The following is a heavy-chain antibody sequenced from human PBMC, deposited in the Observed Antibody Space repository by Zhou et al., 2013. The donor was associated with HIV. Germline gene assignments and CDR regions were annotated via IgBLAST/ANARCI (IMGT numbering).Heavy chain of an antibody. J-gene: IGHJ6*03. CDR1: GGTFSSYA. V-gene: IGHV1-69*05. CDR2: IIPIFGTA. CDR3: AMSIAAAANPVEGRNYYYYYYMDV. Sequence: QVQLVQSGAEVKKPGSSVKVSCKASGGTFSSYAISWVRQAPGQGLEWMGGIIPIFGTANYAQKFQGRVTITTDESTSTAYMELSSLRSEDTAVYYCAMSIAAAANPVEGRNYYYYYYMDVWGKGTTVTVSS. D-gene: IGHD6-13*01.